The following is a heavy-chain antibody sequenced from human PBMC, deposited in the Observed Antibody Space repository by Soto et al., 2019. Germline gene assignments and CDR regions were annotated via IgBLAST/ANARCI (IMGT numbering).Heavy chain of an antibody. D-gene: IGHD5-12*01. J-gene: IGHJ4*02. CDR1: GGSITTGGVY. V-gene: IGHV4-31*03. CDR3: ARDSSGYAQFDY. Sequence: SETLSLTCTVSGGSITTGGVYWSWIRQQPGKGLEWIGYIYYSGSTYYNPAPESRVSMSVDTSENQFSLKLKSVTAADTAVYYCARDSSGYAQFDYWGQGTLVT. CDR2: IYYSGST.